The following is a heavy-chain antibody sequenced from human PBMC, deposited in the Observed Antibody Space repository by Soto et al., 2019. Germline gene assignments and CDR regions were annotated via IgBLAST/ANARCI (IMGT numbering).Heavy chain of an antibody. Sequence: QVQLQESGPGLVKPSETLSLTCTVSGGSISSYSWTWIRQPPGKRLEWIGYVYYSGSTNYNPSLKSRVTISVDMSKNQFSLKLSSVTAADTAVYYCARDTVTTSDDAFDIWGQGTMVTVSS. D-gene: IGHD4-17*01. V-gene: IGHV4-59*01. CDR2: VYYSGST. J-gene: IGHJ3*02. CDR1: GGSISSYS. CDR3: ARDTVTTSDDAFDI.